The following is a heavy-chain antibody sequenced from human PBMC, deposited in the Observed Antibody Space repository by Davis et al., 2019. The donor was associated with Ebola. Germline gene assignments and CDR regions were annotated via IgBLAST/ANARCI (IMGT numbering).Heavy chain of an antibody. CDR1: GGSISSSGYY. CDR2: VYYGGTT. D-gene: IGHD3-10*01. J-gene: IGHJ4*02. V-gene: IGHV4-39*01. CDR3: ARHYTDGSGQFDY. Sequence: MPGGSLRLSCTVSGGSISSSGYYWGWIRQPPGKGLEWIGSVYYGGTTYYNPSLKSRLTISVDTSKNQFSLKLTSVTAADTAVYYCARHYTDGSGQFDYWGQGTLVTVSS.